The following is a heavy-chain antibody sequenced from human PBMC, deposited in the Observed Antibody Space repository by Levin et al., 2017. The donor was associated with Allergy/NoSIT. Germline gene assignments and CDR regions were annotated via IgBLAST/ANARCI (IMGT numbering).Heavy chain of an antibody. J-gene: IGHJ4*02. CDR1: GVSISSFY. CDR2: IYYSGST. Sequence: SQTLSLTCTVSGVSISSFYWSWIRQPPGKNLEWIGYIYYSGSTYYNPSLKSRVTISVDTSQNQLSLRLRAVTAADTAVYYCARHHANEEYAWGPDAGETRGQGTQVTGST. V-gene: IGHV4-59*08. D-gene: IGHD3-16*01. CDR3: ARHHANEEYAWGPDAGET.